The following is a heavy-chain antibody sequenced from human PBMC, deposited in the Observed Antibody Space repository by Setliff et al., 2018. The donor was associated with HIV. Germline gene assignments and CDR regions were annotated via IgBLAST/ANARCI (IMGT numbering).Heavy chain of an antibody. D-gene: IGHD2-21*02. CDR2: ISWDGGST. CDR3: ARVAHHTVVVTAIRQAPRPNAFDM. Sequence: GGSLRLSCAASGFTFDDYAMHWVRQAPGKGLEWVSLISWDGGSTYYADSVKGRFTISRDNSKNSLYLQMNKLRVEDTAVYYCARVAHHTVVVTAIRQAPRPNAFDMWGQGTTVTVSS. CDR1: GFTFDDYA. J-gene: IGHJ3*02. V-gene: IGHV3-43D*03.